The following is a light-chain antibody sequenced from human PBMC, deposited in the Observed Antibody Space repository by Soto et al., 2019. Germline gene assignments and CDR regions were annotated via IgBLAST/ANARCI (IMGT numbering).Light chain of an antibody. CDR1: QSIGSW. V-gene: IGKV1-5*03. J-gene: IGKJ1*01. CDR2: KAS. CDR3: QQYGSYSPWT. Sequence: DIQMTQSPSTLSASVGDGVTITCRASQSIGSWLAWYQQKPGKAPKLLIYKASSLESGVPSRFSGSGSGTEFTPTISSLQPDDFASYYCQQYGSYSPWTFGQGTKVEIK.